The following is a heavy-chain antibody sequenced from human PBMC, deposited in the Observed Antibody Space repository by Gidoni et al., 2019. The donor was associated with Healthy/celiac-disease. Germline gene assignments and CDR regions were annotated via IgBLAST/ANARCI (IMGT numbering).Heavy chain of an antibody. CDR3: ARDQGYRGSGSGMDV. D-gene: IGHD3-3*01. CDR1: GYTFTSYG. CDR2: ISAYNGNT. Sequence: QVQLVQSGAEVKKPGASVKVSCKASGYTFTSYGISWVRQATGQGLEWMGWISAYNGNTNYAQKLQGRVTMTTDTYTSTAYMELRSMRSDDTAVYYCARDQGYRGSGSGMDVWGQGTTVTVSS. J-gene: IGHJ6*02. V-gene: IGHV1-18*01.